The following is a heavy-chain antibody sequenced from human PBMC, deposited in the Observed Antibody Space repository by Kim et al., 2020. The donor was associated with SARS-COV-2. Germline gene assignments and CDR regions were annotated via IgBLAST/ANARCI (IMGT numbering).Heavy chain of an antibody. V-gene: IGHV1-46*01. Sequence: ASVKVSCKASGYTFTSYYMHWVRQAPGQGLEWMGIINPSGGSTSYAQKFQGRVAMTRDTSTSTVYMELSSLRSEDTAVYYCARDPNPRYYGSGSYNNWFDPWGQGTLVTVSS. CDR3: ARDPNPRYYGSGSYNNWFDP. CDR1: GYTFTSYY. D-gene: IGHD3-10*01. J-gene: IGHJ5*02. CDR2: INPSGGST.